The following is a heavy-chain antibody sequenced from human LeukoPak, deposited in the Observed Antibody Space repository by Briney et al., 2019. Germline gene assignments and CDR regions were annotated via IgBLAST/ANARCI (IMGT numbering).Heavy chain of an antibody. Sequence: QPGGSLRLSCAASGFTFSGYGMSWVRQAPGKGLEWVSAITGITGSTYYADSVTGRFTISRDNSKNTLYLQMNSLRPEDTAVYYCARKSGDIDCWGQGTLVTVSS. CDR3: ARKSGDIDC. V-gene: IGHV3-23*01. CDR1: GFTFSGYG. J-gene: IGHJ4*02. CDR2: ITGITGST.